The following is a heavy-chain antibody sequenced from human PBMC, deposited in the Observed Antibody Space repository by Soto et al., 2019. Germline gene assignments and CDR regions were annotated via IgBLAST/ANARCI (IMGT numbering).Heavy chain of an antibody. J-gene: IGHJ4*02. CDR2: NSAYTGDT. CDR1: GYIFSSYA. CDR3: ARLGTVRTYFDY. Sequence: QVHLVQSGAEVKKPGASVKVSCKASGYIFSSYAVTWVRQAPGQGLEWMGWNSAYTGDTNYTQNLQDRVTMTTDTSTKTAYRELRDLRYDATAVYYCARLGTVRTYFDYWGQGTLITVSS. D-gene: IGHD4-17*01. V-gene: IGHV1-18*01.